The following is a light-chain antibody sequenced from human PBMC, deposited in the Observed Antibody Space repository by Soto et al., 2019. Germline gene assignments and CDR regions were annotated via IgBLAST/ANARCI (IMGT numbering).Light chain of an antibody. Sequence: DIQMTQSPSSLSASVGDRVTITCRASQRITRFLNWYQQKEGKAPNLLIYATSTLQRGVPSRFSGSGTGTDFTLTISNLQPEDFPTYYCQQSYTSPQTFGRGTKVEVK. J-gene: IGKJ4*02. V-gene: IGKV1-39*01. CDR1: QRITRF. CDR2: ATS. CDR3: QQSYTSPQT.